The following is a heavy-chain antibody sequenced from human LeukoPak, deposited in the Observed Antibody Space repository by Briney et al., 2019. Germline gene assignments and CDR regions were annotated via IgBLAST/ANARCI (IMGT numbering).Heavy chain of an antibody. V-gene: IGHV3-30*18. D-gene: IGHD1-26*01. CDR3: AKVLSEPDFDY. Sequence: GGSLRLSCAASGFTFSSYGMHWVRQAPGKGLEWLAVISYDGSNKYYADSVKGRFTISRDNSKNTLYLQMNSLRAEDTAVYYCAKVLSEPDFDYWGQGTLVTVSS. CDR2: ISYDGSNK. J-gene: IGHJ4*02. CDR1: GFTFSSYG.